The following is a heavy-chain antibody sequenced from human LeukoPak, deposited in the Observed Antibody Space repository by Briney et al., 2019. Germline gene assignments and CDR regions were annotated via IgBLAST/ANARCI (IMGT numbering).Heavy chain of an antibody. CDR2: MNPNSGNT. D-gene: IGHD2-2*01. J-gene: IGHJ6*03. CDR1: GYTFTSYD. Sequence: ASVKVSCKASGYTFTSYDINWVRQATGQGLEWMGWMNPNSGNTGYAQKFQGRVTMTRNTSISTAYMELSSLRSEDTAVYYCATAGEGYCSSTSCETLPYYYYMDVRGKGTTVTVSS. V-gene: IGHV1-8*01. CDR3: ATAGEGYCSSTSCETLPYYYYMDV.